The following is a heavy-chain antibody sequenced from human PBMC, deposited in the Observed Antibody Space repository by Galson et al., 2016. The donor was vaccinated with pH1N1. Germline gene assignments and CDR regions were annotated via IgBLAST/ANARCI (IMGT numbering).Heavy chain of an antibody. CDR2: ISGNGGNP. CDR1: GFTFSSYA. J-gene: IGHJ3*02. Sequence: SLRLSCAASGFTFSSYAINWVRQAPGKGLEWVSVISGNGGNPYYADAVKGRFTISRDNSKNTLYLQMNSLRAEDTAIYYCSKGGSLSLPQDAFDIWGQGTMVIVSS. V-gene: IGHV3-23*01. CDR3: SKGGSLSLPQDAFDI.